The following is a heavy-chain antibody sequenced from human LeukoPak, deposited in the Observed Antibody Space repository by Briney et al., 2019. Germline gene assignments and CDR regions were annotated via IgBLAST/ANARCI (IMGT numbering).Heavy chain of an antibody. D-gene: IGHD3-16*02. CDR2: MNPNSGNT. V-gene: IGHV1-8*03. J-gene: IGHJ4*02. CDR1: GYTFTSYD. Sequence: ASVKVSCKASGYTFTSYDINWVRQATGQGLEWMGWMNPNSGNTGYAQKFQGRVTITRNTSISTAYMELSSLRSEDTAVYYCARGAGAWGSYRLPHGYWGQGTLVTVSS. CDR3: ARGAGAWGSYRLPHGY.